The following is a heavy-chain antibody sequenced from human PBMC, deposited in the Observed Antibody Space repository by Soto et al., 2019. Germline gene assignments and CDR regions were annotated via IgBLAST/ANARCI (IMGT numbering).Heavy chain of an antibody. D-gene: IGHD1-26*01. V-gene: IGHV3-74*01. CDR3: ARGDRGAFDL. Sequence: EVQLVESGGGLVQPGESLRLSCAASGFTFSYYWMHWVRQAPGKGLVWVSRIHSDGSDTTYADSVKGRFTISRDNARNMLDLQMNSLRAEDTAVYYCARGDRGAFDLWGQGTVVTVSS. CDR2: IHSDGSDT. CDR1: GFTFSYYW. J-gene: IGHJ3*01.